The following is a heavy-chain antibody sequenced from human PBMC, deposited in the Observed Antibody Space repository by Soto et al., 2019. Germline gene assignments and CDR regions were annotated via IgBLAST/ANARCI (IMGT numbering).Heavy chain of an antibody. CDR2: ISAYNGNT. D-gene: IGHD6-19*01. J-gene: IGHJ6*03. CDR3: ARDRGVAPPVAGNTHYYYYMDV. V-gene: IGHV1-18*01. CDR1: GYSFTNYG. Sequence: QDQLVQSGVEVKKPGASVKVSCKASGYSFTNYGITWVRQAPGQGFEWMGWISAYNGNTNYAQKFQGRVTMTTDASTSTADLELRSLSSDDTAVYYCARDRGVAPPVAGNTHYYYYMDVWGKRDHGHRVL.